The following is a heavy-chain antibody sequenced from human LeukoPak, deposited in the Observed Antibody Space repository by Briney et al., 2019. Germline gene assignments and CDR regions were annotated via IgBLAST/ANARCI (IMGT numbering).Heavy chain of an antibody. Sequence: GASVKVSCKASGYTFTSYYMHWVRQAPGQGLEWMGIINPSGGSTSYAQKLQGRVTMTTDTSTSTAYMELRSLRSDDTAVYYCARGGLGYCSSTSCRRTPAAFDIWGQGTMVTVSS. CDR3: ARGGLGYCSSTSCRRTPAAFDI. CDR1: GYTFTSYY. J-gene: IGHJ3*02. CDR2: INPSGGST. D-gene: IGHD2-2*01. V-gene: IGHV1-46*01.